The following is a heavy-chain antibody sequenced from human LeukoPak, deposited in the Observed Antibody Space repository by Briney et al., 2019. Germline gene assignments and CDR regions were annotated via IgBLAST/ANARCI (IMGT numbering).Heavy chain of an antibody. CDR1: VYTLTELS. Sequence: ASVKVSCKVSVYTLTELSMHWVRQAPGKGVEWMGGFDPEAGDTIYAQKFQGRVTMTEDTSTDTAYMELSSLRSEDTAVYYCATVAVAGTGGGYYFDYWGQGTLVTVSS. CDR3: ATVAVAGTGGGYYFDY. J-gene: IGHJ4*01. V-gene: IGHV1-24*01. D-gene: IGHD6-19*01. CDR2: FDPEAGDT.